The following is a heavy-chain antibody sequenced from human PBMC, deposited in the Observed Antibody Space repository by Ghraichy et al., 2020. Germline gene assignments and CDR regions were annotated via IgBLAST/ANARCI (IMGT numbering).Heavy chain of an antibody. CDR3: ARDFYNDRLTDLDY. D-gene: IGHD1-1*01. CDR2: INVGNGDT. CDR1: GYSFTSHG. V-gene: IGHV1-3*01. Sequence: ASVKVSCRTSGYSFTSHGMHWVRQAPGQGLEWLGWINVGNGDTKYSQKFQGRVAINRDISATTVYMEMTGLKSEDTAVYFCARDFYNDRLTDLDYWGQGTLVTVSS. J-gene: IGHJ4*02.